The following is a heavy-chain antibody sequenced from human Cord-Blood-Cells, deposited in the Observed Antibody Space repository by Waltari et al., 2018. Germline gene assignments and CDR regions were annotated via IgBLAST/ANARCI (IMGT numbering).Heavy chain of an antibody. V-gene: IGHV1-2*02. CDR1: GYTFTVYY. Sequence: QVQLVQSGAEVKKPGASVKVSCKASGYTFTVYYMHWVRQAPGEGLEWMGWINPNSGGTNYAQKFQGRVTMTRDTSISTAYMGMSRLRSDDTAVYYCARVYYYGSGSWTYYYMDVWGKGTTVTVSS. CDR3: ARVYYYGSGSWTYYYMDV. D-gene: IGHD3-10*01. CDR2: INPNSGGT. J-gene: IGHJ6*03.